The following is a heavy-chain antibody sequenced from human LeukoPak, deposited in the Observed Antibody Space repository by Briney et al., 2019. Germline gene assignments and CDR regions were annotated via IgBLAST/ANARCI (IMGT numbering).Heavy chain of an antibody. V-gene: IGHV3-30*02. CDR1: GITFSSSG. D-gene: IGHD1-20*01. CDR2: IGYNGLNK. Sequence: GGSLRLSCAASGITFSSSGMHWVRQAPGEGLEWVAYIGYNGLNKYYADSVKGRSTISRDDSKNTVLLQMSSLRAADTALYSCARDLSGKYYIAYWGQGTLVTASS. J-gene: IGHJ4*02. CDR3: ARDLSGKYYIAY.